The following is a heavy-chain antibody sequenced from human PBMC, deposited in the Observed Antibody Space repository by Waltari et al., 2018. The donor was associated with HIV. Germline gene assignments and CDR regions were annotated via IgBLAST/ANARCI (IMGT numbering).Heavy chain of an antibody. V-gene: IGHV3-7*01. CDR1: GFTFSNYW. J-gene: IGHJ5*01. D-gene: IGHD2-2*02. Sequence: EVQLVESGGGLVQPGGSLRLSCAASGFTFSNYWMSWVRQPPGKGLEWVANIKRDGSETYYVDFVKGRFTISRDNAKNSLYLQMNSLRAEDTAIYYCVTPHLYCSDITCYTSDTDSWGQGTLVTVSS. CDR2: IKRDGSET. CDR3: VTPHLYCSDITCYTSDTDS.